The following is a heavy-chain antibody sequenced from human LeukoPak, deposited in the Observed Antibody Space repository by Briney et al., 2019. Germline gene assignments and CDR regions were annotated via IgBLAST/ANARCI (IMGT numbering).Heavy chain of an antibody. D-gene: IGHD2-2*01. CDR2: IIPIFGTA. V-gene: IGHV1-69*13. Sequence: SVKVSCKAPGGTFSSYAISWVRQAPGQGLEWMGGIIPIFGTANYAQKFQGRVTITADESTSTAYMELSSLRSEDTAVYYCARDLRSTSCLDVWGKGTTVTVSS. J-gene: IGHJ6*04. CDR1: GGTFSSYA. CDR3: ARDLRSTSCLDV.